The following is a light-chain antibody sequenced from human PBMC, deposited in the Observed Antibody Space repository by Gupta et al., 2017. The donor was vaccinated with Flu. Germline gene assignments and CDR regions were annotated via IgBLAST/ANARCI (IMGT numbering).Light chain of an antibody. V-gene: IGKV1-9*01. J-gene: IGKJ4*01. CDR2: GTS. CDR1: QVINTH. CDR3: QQLDSYPLT. Sequence: PSFLSASLGDRVTITCRASQVINTHFAWYQQKPGKAPKLLIYGTSTLESGVPSRFSGSGSGTEFTLTISSLQPEDFAIYHCQQLDSYPLTFGWGTKVEI.